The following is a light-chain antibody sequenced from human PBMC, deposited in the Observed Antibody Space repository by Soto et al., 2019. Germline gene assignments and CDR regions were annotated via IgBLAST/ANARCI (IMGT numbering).Light chain of an antibody. Sequence: QSVLTQPPSVSGAPGQRVTISCNGSSSNIGAGYEVHWYQQLPGTAPKLLIYGNSNRPSGVPDRFSGSKSGTSASLAIAGLQAEDEADYYCQAYDSSLSAVVFGGGTKLTVL. CDR1: SSNIGAGYE. CDR3: QAYDSSLSAVV. J-gene: IGLJ2*01. V-gene: IGLV1-40*01. CDR2: GNS.